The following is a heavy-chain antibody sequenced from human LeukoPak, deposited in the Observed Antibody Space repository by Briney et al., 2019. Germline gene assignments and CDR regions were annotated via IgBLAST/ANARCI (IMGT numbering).Heavy chain of an antibody. J-gene: IGHJ4*02. CDR2: ISSSGSTI. V-gene: IGHV3-48*03. CDR1: GFTFSSYE. D-gene: IGHD6-6*01. Sequence: GGSLRLSCAASGFTFSSYEMNWGRQAPGKGLEWVSYISSSGSTIYYADSVKGRFTISRDNAKNSLYLQMNSLRAEDTAVYYCARVSSGSSSDHLGYWGQGTLVTVSS. CDR3: ARVSSGSSSDHLGY.